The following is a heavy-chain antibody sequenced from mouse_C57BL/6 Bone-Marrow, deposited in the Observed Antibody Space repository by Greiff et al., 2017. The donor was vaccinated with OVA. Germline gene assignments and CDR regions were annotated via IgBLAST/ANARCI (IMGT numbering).Heavy chain of an antibody. CDR2: ISSGGSYT. J-gene: IGHJ1*03. V-gene: IGHV5-6*01. Sequence: EVQVVESGGDLVRPGGSLKLSCAASGFTFSSYGMSWVRQTPDKRLEWVATISSGGSYTYYPDSVKGRFTISRDNAKNTLYLHMSSLKSEDTAMYYCARHAGYGSLYFDVWGTGTTVTVSS. D-gene: IGHD1-1*01. CDR3: ARHAGYGSLYFDV. CDR1: GFTFSSYG.